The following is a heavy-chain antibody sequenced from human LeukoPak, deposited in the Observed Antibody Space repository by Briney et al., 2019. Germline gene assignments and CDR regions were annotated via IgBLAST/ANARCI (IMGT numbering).Heavy chain of an antibody. CDR2: ISGSGDSA. Sequence: PGGSLRLSCAASGFTFSNYAMTWVRQAPGKGLEWVSSISGSGDSAYFTASLKGRFTISRDNSKNSLYLQMNDLRAEDTAVYFCAKGLYGSGSSDYWGRGTLVTVSS. J-gene: IGHJ4*02. CDR3: AKGLYGSGSSDY. D-gene: IGHD3-10*01. V-gene: IGHV3-23*01. CDR1: GFTFSNYA.